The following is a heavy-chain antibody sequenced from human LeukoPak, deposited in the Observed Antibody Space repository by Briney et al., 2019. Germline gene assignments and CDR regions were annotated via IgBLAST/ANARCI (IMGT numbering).Heavy chain of an antibody. CDR2: INTNTGNP. D-gene: IGHD4-23*01. J-gene: IGHJ4*02. CDR1: GYTFTSYA. CDR3: ARAPQPSEFTTVVTHPLDY. Sequence: ASVKVSCKASGYTFTSYAMNWVRQAPGQGLEWMGWINTNTGNPTYAQGFTGRFVFSLDTSVSTAYQQISSLKAEDTAVYYCARAPQPSEFTTVVTHPLDYWGQGTLVAVSS. V-gene: IGHV7-4-1*02.